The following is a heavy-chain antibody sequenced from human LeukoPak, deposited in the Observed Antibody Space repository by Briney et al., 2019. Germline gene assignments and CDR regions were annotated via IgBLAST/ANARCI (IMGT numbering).Heavy chain of an antibody. J-gene: IGHJ5*02. CDR3: ARDYCSGGSCSWFDP. D-gene: IGHD2-15*01. CDR1: GYTFTSYG. Sequence: ASVKVSCKASGYTFTSYGISWVRQAPGQGLEWMGWISAYNGNTNYAQKLQGRVTMTTDTSTSTAYMELRSPRSDDTTVYYCARDYCSGGSCSWFDPWGQGTLVTVSS. CDR2: ISAYNGNT. V-gene: IGHV1-18*01.